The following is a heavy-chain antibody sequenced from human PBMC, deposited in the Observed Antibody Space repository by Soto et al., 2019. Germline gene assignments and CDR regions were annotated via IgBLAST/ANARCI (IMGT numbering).Heavy chain of an antibody. Sequence: PGGSLRLSCAASGFTSSSYAMSWVRQAPGKGLEWVSAISGRGSNTYYADSVKGRFTISRDNSKNTLFLQMNSLRAEDTAVYYCAKVGAPAHYFYYGMDVWGQGTTVTVSS. D-gene: IGHD1-26*01. CDR3: AKVGAPAHYFYYGMDV. CDR2: ISGRGSNT. V-gene: IGHV3-23*01. CDR1: GFTSSSYA. J-gene: IGHJ6*02.